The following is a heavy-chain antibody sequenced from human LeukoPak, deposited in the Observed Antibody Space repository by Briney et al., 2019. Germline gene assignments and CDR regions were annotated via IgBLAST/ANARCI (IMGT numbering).Heavy chain of an antibody. V-gene: IGHV5-10-1*01. CDR1: GYSFTSYW. D-gene: IGHD1-26*01. J-gene: IGHJ5*02. CDR2: IDPSDSYT. CDR3: ARRVGATGWFDP. Sequence: GESLKISCKGSGYSFTSYWISWVRQMLGKGLEWMGRIDPSDSYTNYSPSFQGHVTISADKSISTAYLQWSSLKASDTAMYYCARRVGATGWFDPWGQGTLVTVSS.